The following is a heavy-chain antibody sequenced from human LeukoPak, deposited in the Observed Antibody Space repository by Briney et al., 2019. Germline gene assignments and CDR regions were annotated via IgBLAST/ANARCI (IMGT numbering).Heavy chain of an antibody. CDR2: IYSGGST. CDR3: GRDGYGLGGGGPVDY. J-gene: IGHJ4*02. CDR1: GFTVSSNY. Sequence: PGGSLRLSCAASGFTVSSNYMSWVRQAPGKGLEWVSVIYSGGSTYYADSVKGRFTISRDNAKNSLYLEMNRLRAEDTAVYYCGRDGYGLGGGGPVDYWGQGTLVTVSS. D-gene: IGHD5-18*01. V-gene: IGHV3-53*01.